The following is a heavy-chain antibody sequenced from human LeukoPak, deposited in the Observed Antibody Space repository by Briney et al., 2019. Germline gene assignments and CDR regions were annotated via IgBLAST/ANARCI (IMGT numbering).Heavy chain of an antibody. CDR2: ISGSGGST. V-gene: IGHV3-23*01. Sequence: GGSLRLSCTVSGLTFDTYAMSWVRQAPGKGLEWVSAISGSGGSTYYADSVKGRFTISRDNSKNTLYLQMNSLRAEDTAVYYCAKEDYDILTGYSLGFDYWGQGTLVTVSS. J-gene: IGHJ4*02. D-gene: IGHD3-9*01. CDR1: GLTFDTYA. CDR3: AKEDYDILTGYSLGFDY.